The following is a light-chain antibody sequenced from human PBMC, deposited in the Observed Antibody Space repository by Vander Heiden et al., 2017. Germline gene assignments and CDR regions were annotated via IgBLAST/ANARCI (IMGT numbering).Light chain of an antibody. CDR1: SSDVGGYNY. V-gene: IGLV2-14*01. CDR2: EVS. CDR3: SSYTSSSTLWV. Sequence: QSALTQPASVPRSPGQSITTSCTGTSSDVGGYNYVSWYQQHTGKAPKLISDEVSNRPSGVSNRFSGSKSGSTAYRTLSVLQAEEEADYYCSSYTSSSTLWVFGTGTKVTVL. J-gene: IGLJ1*01.